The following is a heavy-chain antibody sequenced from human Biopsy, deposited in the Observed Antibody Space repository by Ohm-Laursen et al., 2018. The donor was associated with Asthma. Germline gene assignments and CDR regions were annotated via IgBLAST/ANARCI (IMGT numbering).Heavy chain of an antibody. D-gene: IGHD6-19*01. CDR2: IYSGGTS. CDR1: GFTVSRDH. J-gene: IGHJ4*02. CDR3: ARGDSSGWSHYYFDY. V-gene: IGHV3-53*01. Sequence: SLRLSCAALGFTVSRDHMFWVRQAPGKGLEWVSVIYSGGTSDTADSVRGRFTISRDFYKNTLYLQMDSLRAEDTAVYYCARGDSSGWSHYYFDYWGQGTLVTFSS.